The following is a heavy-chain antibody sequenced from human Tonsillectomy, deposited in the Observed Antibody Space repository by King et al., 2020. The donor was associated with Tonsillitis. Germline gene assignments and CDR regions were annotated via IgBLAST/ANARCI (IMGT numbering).Heavy chain of an antibody. CDR3: ARVSFDYGDPYGMYV. Sequence: VQLQESGPGLVKPSGTLSLTCAVSGGSISSSNWWSWVRQPPGKGLEWIGEIYHSGSTNYNPSLKSRVTISVDKSQNQFSLKLSSVTAADTAVYYCARVSFDYGDPYGMYVWGQGTTVTVSS. J-gene: IGHJ6*02. D-gene: IGHD4-17*01. CDR1: GGSISSSNW. V-gene: IGHV4-4*02. CDR2: IYHSGST.